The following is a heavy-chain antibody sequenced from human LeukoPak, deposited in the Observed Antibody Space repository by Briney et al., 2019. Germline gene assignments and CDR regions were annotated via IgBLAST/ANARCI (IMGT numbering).Heavy chain of an antibody. Sequence: ASVKVSCKASGYTFTGYYMHWVRQAPGQGLEWMGWINPNSGGTNYAQKFQGRVTMTRDTSITTVYMELSRLTSDDAAVYYCARLEDYYVSGTYHAFDIWGQGTMVTVSS. CDR3: ARLEDYYVSGTYHAFDI. CDR1: GYTFTGYY. V-gene: IGHV1-2*02. J-gene: IGHJ3*02. CDR2: INPNSGGT. D-gene: IGHD3-10*01.